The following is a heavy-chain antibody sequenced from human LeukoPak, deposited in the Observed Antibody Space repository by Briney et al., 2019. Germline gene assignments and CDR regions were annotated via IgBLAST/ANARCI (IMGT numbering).Heavy chain of an antibody. CDR1: GGSISSYY. J-gene: IGHJ4*02. Sequence: PSETLSLTCTVSGGSISSYYWNWIRQPAAKGLEWIGRIYTSESANYNPSLKSRVTMSVDTSKNQFSLKLRSVTAADTAVYYCARDTIFGVARSWGQGILVTVSS. CDR2: IYTSESA. V-gene: IGHV4-4*07. CDR3: ARDTIFGVARS. D-gene: IGHD3-3*01.